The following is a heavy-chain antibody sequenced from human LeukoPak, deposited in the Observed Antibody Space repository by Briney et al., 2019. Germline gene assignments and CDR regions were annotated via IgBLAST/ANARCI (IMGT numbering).Heavy chain of an antibody. CDR1: GGSINNYY. J-gene: IGHJ4*02. CDR3: ARGNDSSGTRGWLDY. Sequence: SETLSLTCTVSGGSINNYYRSWIRQPAGKGLEWIGRIYTSGSTNYNPSLKSRVTMSVDTSKNQFSLKLSSVTAADTAVYYCARGNDSSGTRGWLDYWGQGTLVTVSS. CDR2: IYTSGST. D-gene: IGHD3-22*01. V-gene: IGHV4-4*07.